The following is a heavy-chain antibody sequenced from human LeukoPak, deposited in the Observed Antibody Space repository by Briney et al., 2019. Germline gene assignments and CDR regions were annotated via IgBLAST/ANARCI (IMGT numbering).Heavy chain of an antibody. CDR1: GFTFSSYG. CDR2: IRYDGGNK. Sequence: GGSLRLSCAASGFTFSSYGMHWVRQAPGKGLEWVAFIRYDGGNKYYADSVKGRFTISRDNSKNTLYLQMNSLRAEDTAVYYCARDDKVNPVAGEQNFIPFDYWGQGTLVTVSS. V-gene: IGHV3-30*02. D-gene: IGHD6-19*01. CDR3: ARDDKVNPVAGEQNFIPFDY. J-gene: IGHJ4*02.